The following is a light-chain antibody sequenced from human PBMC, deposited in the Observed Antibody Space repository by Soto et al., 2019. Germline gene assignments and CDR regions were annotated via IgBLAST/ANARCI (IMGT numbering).Light chain of an antibody. CDR2: KAS. CDR3: QQYNSYSIFT. Sequence: DIQMTQSPSSLSASVGDRVTITCRASQSVNNWLAWYQQKPGKAPNLLIYKASSLESGVPSRFSGSGSGTEFTLTISSLQPDDFATYYCQQYNSYSIFTFGPGTRVDIK. J-gene: IGKJ3*01. CDR1: QSVNNW. V-gene: IGKV1-5*03.